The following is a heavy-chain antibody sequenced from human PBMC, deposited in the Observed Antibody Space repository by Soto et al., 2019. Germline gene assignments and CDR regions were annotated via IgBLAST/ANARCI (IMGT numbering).Heavy chain of an antibody. D-gene: IGHD3-22*01. CDR2: ISYDGSNE. CDR1: GLTFSSYG. Sequence: SLRLSCAASGLTFSSYGMLWVRQAPGKGLEWVAHISYDGSNEHYVDSVKGRFTISRDNSKNTLYLQMTSLRAEDTAVYCCAKDSYYHDSSGYYIFDYWGQGTLVTVSS. V-gene: IGHV3-30*18. J-gene: IGHJ4*02. CDR3: AKDSYYHDSSGYYIFDY.